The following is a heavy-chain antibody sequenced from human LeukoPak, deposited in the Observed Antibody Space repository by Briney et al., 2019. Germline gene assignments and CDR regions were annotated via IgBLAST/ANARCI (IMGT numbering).Heavy chain of an antibody. V-gene: IGHV4-30-2*01. D-gene: IGHD3-9*01. Sequence: SETLSLTCAVSGGSISSGGYSWSWIRQPPGKGLEWIGYIYHSGSTYYNPSLKSRVTISVDRSKNQFSLKLSSVTAADTAVYYCARDRQLNYDKGEAFDIWGQGTMVTVSS. CDR2: IYHSGST. J-gene: IGHJ3*02. CDR3: ARDRQLNYDKGEAFDI. CDR1: GGSISSGGYS.